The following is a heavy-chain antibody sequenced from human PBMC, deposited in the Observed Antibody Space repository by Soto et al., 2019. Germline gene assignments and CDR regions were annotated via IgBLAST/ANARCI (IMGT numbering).Heavy chain of an antibody. CDR2: IYYSGST. CDR3: ARNPVYCSSTSCYPLYNWPDP. Sequence: PSETLSLTCTVSGGSISSYYWSWIRQPPGKGLEWIGYIYYSGSTNYNPSLKSRVTISVDTSKNQFSLKLSSVTAADTAVYYCARNPVYCSSTSCYPLYNWPDPWGQGTLVTVSS. J-gene: IGHJ5*02. CDR1: GGSISSYY. V-gene: IGHV4-59*01. D-gene: IGHD2-2*01.